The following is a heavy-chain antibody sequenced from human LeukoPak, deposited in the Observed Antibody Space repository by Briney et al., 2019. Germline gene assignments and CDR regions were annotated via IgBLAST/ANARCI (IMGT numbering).Heavy chain of an antibody. Sequence: KASETLSLTCTVSGGSISSYYWGWIRQPPGKGLEWIGSIYYSGSTYYNPSLKSRVTISVDTSKNQFSLKLSSVTAADTAVYYCARSSIAVAGAVFDYWGQGTLVTVSS. CDR3: ARSSIAVAGAVFDY. J-gene: IGHJ4*02. CDR2: IYYSGST. D-gene: IGHD6-19*01. CDR1: GGSISSYY. V-gene: IGHV4-39*01.